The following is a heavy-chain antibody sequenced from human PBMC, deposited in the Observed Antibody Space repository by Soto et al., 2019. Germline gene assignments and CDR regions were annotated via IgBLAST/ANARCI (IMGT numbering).Heavy chain of an antibody. V-gene: IGHV3-53*01. D-gene: IGHD3-10*01. CDR1: GFTVSSNY. Sequence: EVQLVESGGGLIQPGGSLRLACAASGFTVSSNYMSWVRQAPGKGLEWVSVIHSGGTTFYADSVKGRFTISRDSSKNTLYLKMNSLRADDTAVYYCARDTNPPYYYGSRNFHGMDVWGQGTTVSVSS. CDR3: ARDTNPPYYYGSRNFHGMDV. CDR2: IHSGGTT. J-gene: IGHJ6*02.